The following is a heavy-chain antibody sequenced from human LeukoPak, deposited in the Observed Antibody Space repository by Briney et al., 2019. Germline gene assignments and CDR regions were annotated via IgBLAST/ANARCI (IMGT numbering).Heavy chain of an antibody. V-gene: IGHV4-4*09. CDR2: IYTSGST. Sequence: SETLSLTCTVSGGSISSYYWSWIRQPPGKGLEWIGYIYTSGSTNYNPSLKSRVTISVDTSKNQFSLKLSSVTAADTAVYYCARHGNSSGYYSSWSGPWGQGTLVTVSS. D-gene: IGHD3-22*01. CDR1: GGSISSYY. J-gene: IGHJ5*02. CDR3: ARHGNSSGYYSSWSGP.